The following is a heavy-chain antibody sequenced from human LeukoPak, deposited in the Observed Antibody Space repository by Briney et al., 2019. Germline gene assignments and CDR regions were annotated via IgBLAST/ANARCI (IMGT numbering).Heavy chain of an antibody. CDR1: GFTFSSYA. D-gene: IGHD1-20*01. Sequence: TGGSLRLSCAASGFTFSSYAMNWVRQAPGKGLEWVSSIASGSSYVHYADSVKGRFTISRDNAKNSLYLQMNSLRAEDTAVYYCARLITGTTRGYFDYWDQGTLVTVSS. J-gene: IGHJ4*02. CDR2: IASGSSYV. V-gene: IGHV3-21*01. CDR3: ARLITGTTRGYFDY.